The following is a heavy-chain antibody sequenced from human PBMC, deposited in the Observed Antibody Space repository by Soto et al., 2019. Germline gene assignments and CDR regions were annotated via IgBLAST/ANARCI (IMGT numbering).Heavy chain of an antibody. D-gene: IGHD2-2*01. J-gene: IGHJ4*02. CDR2: ISYDGSNK. V-gene: IGHV3-30-3*01. Sequence: QVQLVESGGGVVQPGRSLRLSCAASEFTFSSYAMNWVRQAPGKGLEWVALISYDGSNKYYADSVKGRFTISRDSSKNTLYLQMNSLRDADTAFYYCGRCSSTSCHLGLDYWGQGTLVTVSS. CDR1: EFTFSSYA. CDR3: GRCSSTSCHLGLDY.